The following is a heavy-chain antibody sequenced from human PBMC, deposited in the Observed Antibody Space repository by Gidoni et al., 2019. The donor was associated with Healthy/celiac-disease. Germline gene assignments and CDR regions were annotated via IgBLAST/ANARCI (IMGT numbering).Heavy chain of an antibody. J-gene: IGHJ6*02. Sequence: TLKESGPVRLNPTETLTLTSTHTGLPLSNARMRVSWIRQPPGKALEWLAHIFSNAEKSYTTSLKSRLTISKDTSISHVVLTMTNMDPVDTATYYCARILVHYDFWRGYYGYYGMDVWGQGTTVTVSS. D-gene: IGHD3-3*01. CDR3: ARILVHYDFWRGYYGYYGMDV. V-gene: IGHV2-26*01. CDR1: GLPLSNARMR. CDR2: IFSNAEK.